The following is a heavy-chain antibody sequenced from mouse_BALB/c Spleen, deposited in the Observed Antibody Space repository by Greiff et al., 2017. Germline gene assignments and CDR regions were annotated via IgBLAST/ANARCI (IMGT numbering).Heavy chain of an antibody. Sequence: EVNLVESGAELVRSGASVKLSCTASGFNIKDYYMHWVKQRPEQGLEWIGWIDPENGDTEYAPKFQGKATMTADTSSNTAYLQLSSLTSEDTAVYYCNAGGYDWAFAYWGQGTLVTVSA. V-gene: IGHV14-4*02. CDR3: NAGGYDWAFAY. CDR2: IDPENGDT. CDR1: GFNIKDYY. J-gene: IGHJ3*01. D-gene: IGHD2-2*01.